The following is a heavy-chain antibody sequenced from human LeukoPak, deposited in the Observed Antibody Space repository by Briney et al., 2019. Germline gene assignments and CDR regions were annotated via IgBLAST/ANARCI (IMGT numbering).Heavy chain of an antibody. Sequence: SVKVSCKASGGTFSSYAISWVRQAPGQGLEWMGGIIPIFGTANYAQKFQGRVTITTDESTSTAYMELSSLRSEDTAVYYCARAGNVQPGLVGSEPSPNYYYYMDVWGKGTTVTVSS. J-gene: IGHJ6*03. V-gene: IGHV1-69*05. CDR3: ARAGNVQPGLVGSEPSPNYYYYMDV. CDR2: IIPIFGTA. CDR1: GGTFSSYA. D-gene: IGHD6-6*01.